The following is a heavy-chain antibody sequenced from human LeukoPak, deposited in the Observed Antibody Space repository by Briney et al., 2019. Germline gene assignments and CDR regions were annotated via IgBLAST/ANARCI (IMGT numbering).Heavy chain of an antibody. J-gene: IGHJ4*02. D-gene: IGHD3-10*02. V-gene: IGHV4-61*01. Sequence: SETLSLTCTVSGGSVSSGYFHWSWIRQAPGKGLEWIGHDGHTNYNRSLRSRVTISIDTSSNQFSLRLNSVTAADTGVYYCATYYVGVGGRGHWGRGTLVTVSS. CDR1: GGSVSSGYFH. CDR2: DGHT. CDR3: ATYYVGVGGRGH.